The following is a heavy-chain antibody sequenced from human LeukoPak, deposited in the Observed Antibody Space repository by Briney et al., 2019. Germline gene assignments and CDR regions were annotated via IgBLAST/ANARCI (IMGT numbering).Heavy chain of an antibody. J-gene: IGHJ5*02. CDR3: ARDRHGGDRYRVDP. D-gene: IGHD5-12*01. CDR2: IYSGGST. CDR1: GFTFSDYY. V-gene: IGHV3-53*01. Sequence: PGGSLRLSCAASGFTFSDYYMSWVRQAPGKGLEWVSVIYSGGSTYYADSVKGRFTISRDNSKNTLYLQMNSLGAEDTAVYYCARDRHGGDRYRVDPWGQGTLVTVSS.